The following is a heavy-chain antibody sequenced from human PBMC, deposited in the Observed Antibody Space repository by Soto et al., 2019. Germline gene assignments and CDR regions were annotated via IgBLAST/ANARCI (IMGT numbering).Heavy chain of an antibody. CDR2: IHHSACT. V-gene: IGHV4-34*01. Sequence: SETLSLTCAVYGGCFSGYYWNWIRQPPGKRPERFGEIHHSACTNYKPSRKSRVTLSVDTSKNRLSLRLSSVTAAYTAVYYCAGLDYILAGSPNSSDPPGQ. J-gene: IGHJ5*02. CDR1: GGCFSGYY. CDR3: AGLDYILAGSPNSSDP. D-gene: IGHD3-9*01.